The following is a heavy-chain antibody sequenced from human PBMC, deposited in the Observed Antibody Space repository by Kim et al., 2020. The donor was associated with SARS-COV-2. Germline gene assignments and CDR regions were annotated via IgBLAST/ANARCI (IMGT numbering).Heavy chain of an antibody. D-gene: IGHD6-19*01. Sequence: SETLSLTCAVYGGSFSGYYWSWIRQPPGKGLEWIGEINHSGSTNYNPSLKSRVTISVDTSKNQFSLKLSSVTAADTAVYYCASVGRQWLVRPIFYYFDYWGQGTLVTVSS. V-gene: IGHV4-34*01. CDR2: INHSGST. CDR3: ASVGRQWLVRPIFYYFDY. J-gene: IGHJ4*02. CDR1: GGSFSGYY.